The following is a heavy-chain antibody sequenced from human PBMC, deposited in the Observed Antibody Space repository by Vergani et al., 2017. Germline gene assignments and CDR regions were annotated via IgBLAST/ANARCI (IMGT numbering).Heavy chain of an antibody. Sequence: QVQLVQSGAEVKKPGSSVKVSCKASGGTFSSYAISWVRQAPGQGLEWMGRIIPIFGTANYAQKFQGRVKITADESTSPAYMELSSLRSEDTAVYYCAREPYCGGDCYSGGTYYGMDVWGQGTTVTVSS. V-gene: IGHV1-69*18. D-gene: IGHD2-21*02. CDR1: GGTFSSYA. CDR3: AREPYCGGDCYSGGTYYGMDV. CDR2: IIPIFGTA. J-gene: IGHJ6*02.